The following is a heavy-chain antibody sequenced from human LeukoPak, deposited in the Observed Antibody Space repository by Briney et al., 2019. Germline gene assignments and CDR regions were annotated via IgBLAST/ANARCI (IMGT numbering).Heavy chain of an antibody. CDR3: AKGPYDSSGYYYYRPDY. D-gene: IGHD3-22*01. Sequence: GGSLRLSCAASGYTFSSYAMSWVRQAPGKGLEWVSAISGSGGSPYYAGSVKGRFTISRDNSKNTLYLQMNSLRAEDTAVYYCAKGPYDSSGYYYYRPDYWGQGTLVTVSS. V-gene: IGHV3-23*01. J-gene: IGHJ4*02. CDR1: GYTFSSYA. CDR2: ISGSGGSP.